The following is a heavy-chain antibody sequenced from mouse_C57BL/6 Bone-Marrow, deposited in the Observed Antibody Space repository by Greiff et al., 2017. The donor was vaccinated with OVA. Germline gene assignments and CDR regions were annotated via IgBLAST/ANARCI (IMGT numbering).Heavy chain of an antibody. J-gene: IGHJ1*03. Sequence: VQLMESGGGLVQSGRSLRLSCATSGFTFSDFYMEWVRQAPGKGLEWIAASRNKANDYTTEYSASVKGRFIVSRDTSQSILYLQMNALRAEDTAIYYCARDACPYGNYGYWYFDVWGTGTTVTVSS. CDR2: SRNKANDYTT. V-gene: IGHV7-1*01. CDR1: GFTFSDFY. CDR3: ARDACPYGNYGYWYFDV. D-gene: IGHD2-1*01.